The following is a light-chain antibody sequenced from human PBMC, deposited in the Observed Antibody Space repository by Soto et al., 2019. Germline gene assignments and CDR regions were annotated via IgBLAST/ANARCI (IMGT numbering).Light chain of an antibody. CDR2: AAS. CDR3: QQYGSLPYT. V-gene: IGKV3-20*01. Sequence: EIVMTQSPATLSVSPGQRATLSCRASQSITNNHLAWYQQKPGQAPRLLIYAASNRATGIPDRFSGSGSGTDFTLTISRLEPEDFAVYHCQQYGSLPYTFGQGTKLEIK. CDR1: QSITNNH. J-gene: IGKJ2*01.